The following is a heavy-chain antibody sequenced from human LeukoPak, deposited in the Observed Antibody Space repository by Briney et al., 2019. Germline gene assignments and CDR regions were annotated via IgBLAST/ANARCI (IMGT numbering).Heavy chain of an antibody. D-gene: IGHD6-19*01. CDR1: GYTFTGYY. CDR2: INPNSGGT. J-gene: IGHJ4*02. CDR3: ARVPPSSGWYGY. V-gene: IGHV1-2*02. Sequence: ASVKVSCKASGYTFTGYYMHWVRQAPGQGLEWMGWINPNSGGTNYAQKFQGRVTVTRDTSISTAYMELSRLRSDDTAVYYCARVPPSSGWYGYWGQGTLVTVSS.